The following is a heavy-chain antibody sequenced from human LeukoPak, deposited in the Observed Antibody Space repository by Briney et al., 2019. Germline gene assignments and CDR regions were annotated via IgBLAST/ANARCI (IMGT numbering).Heavy chain of an antibody. Sequence: PSETLSLTCAVYGGSFSGYYWSWIRQPPGKGLEWIGEINHSGSTNYNPSLKSRVTISVDTSKNQFSLKLSSVTAADTAVYYCARDYYDSSGYYYPFDYWGQGTLVTVDS. V-gene: IGHV4-34*01. J-gene: IGHJ4*02. CDR3: ARDYYDSSGYYYPFDY. D-gene: IGHD3-22*01. CDR2: INHSGST. CDR1: GGSFSGYY.